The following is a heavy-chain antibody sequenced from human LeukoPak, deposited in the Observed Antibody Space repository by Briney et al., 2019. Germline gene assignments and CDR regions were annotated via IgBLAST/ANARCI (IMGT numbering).Heavy chain of an antibody. Sequence: GGSLRLSCAASGFSFSTYSMNWVRQAPGKGLEWVSLIGSSGSHIYYADSMKGRFTISRDNAKNSLFLQMNSLRAEDTAVYYCASVGSGATREDAFDIWGQGTMVTVSS. CDR2: IGSSGSHI. V-gene: IGHV3-21*01. J-gene: IGHJ3*02. CDR3: ASVGSGATREDAFDI. CDR1: GFSFSTYS. D-gene: IGHD1-26*01.